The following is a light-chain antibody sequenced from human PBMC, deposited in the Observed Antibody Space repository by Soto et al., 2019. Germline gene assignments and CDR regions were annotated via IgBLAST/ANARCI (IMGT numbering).Light chain of an antibody. J-gene: IGKJ4*01. CDR2: DAS. V-gene: IGKV3-15*01. Sequence: VMTQSPAALSVSPGDRATLSCRASQGVGGKLAWYQQKPGQSPRLLIYDASTRATGIPDRFSGSGSGTQFTLTITSLQSDDSAIYYCQQYDDWPPLTFGGGTKVELK. CDR3: QQYDDWPPLT. CDR1: QGVGGK.